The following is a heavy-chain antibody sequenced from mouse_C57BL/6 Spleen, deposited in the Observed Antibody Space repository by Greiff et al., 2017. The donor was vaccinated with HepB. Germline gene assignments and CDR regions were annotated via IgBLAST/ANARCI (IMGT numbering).Heavy chain of an antibody. J-gene: IGHJ2*01. V-gene: IGHV1-76*01. CDR1: GYTFTDYY. Sequence: QVQLQQSGAELVRPGASVKLSCKASGYTFTDYYINWVKQRPGQGLEWIARIYPGSGNTYYNEKFKGKATLTAEKSSSTAYMQLSSLTSEDSAVYFCARNYDYEGALDYWGQSTTLTVSS. CDR3: ARNYDYEGALDY. D-gene: IGHD2-4*01. CDR2: IYPGSGNT.